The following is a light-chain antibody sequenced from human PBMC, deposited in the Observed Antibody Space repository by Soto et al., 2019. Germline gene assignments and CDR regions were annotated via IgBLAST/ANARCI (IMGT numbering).Light chain of an antibody. CDR3: CSYAGANWV. Sequence: QSALTQPASVSGSPGQSITISCTGTSSDVGSYNLVSWYQHHPGKAPKLIISDVTKRPSGVSDRFSGSKSGNTASLTISGLQTEDEADYSCCSYAGANWVFGGGTKLTVL. V-gene: IGLV2-23*02. J-gene: IGLJ3*02. CDR1: SSDVGSYNL. CDR2: DVT.